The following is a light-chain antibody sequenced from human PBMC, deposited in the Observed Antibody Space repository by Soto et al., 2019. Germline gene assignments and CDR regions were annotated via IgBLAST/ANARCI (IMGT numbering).Light chain of an antibody. CDR3: QQYGGSPRT. V-gene: IGKV3-20*01. J-gene: IGKJ1*01. CDR2: HAS. CDR1: RSLSSDY. Sequence: IVLMQSPGTLSLSPGERATLSCRASRSLSSDYLAWYQQKPGQAPRLLFYHASRRATGTPDRFSVSGSGTDFTLTISRLEPEDFALYYCQQYGGSPRTFGQGTKVDIK.